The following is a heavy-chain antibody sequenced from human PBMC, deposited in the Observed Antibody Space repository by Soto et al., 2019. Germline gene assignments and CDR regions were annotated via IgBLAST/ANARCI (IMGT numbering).Heavy chain of an antibody. CDR1: GFTFSSYW. CDR2: IDEYGNTI. Sequence: EVQLVESGGGLVQPGGSLRLSCAASGFTFSSYWMHWVRQVPGKGLVWVSRIDEYGNTINYADSVRGRFTISRDNAKNTLNMKMNRRRARATVFYNCTRDRGGGGGYWGQGTLVTVSS. J-gene: IGHJ4*02. D-gene: IGHD3-16*01. CDR3: TRDRGGGGGY. V-gene: IGHV3-74*01.